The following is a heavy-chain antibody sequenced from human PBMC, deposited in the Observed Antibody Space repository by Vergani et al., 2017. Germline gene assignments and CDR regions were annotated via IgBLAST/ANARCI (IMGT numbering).Heavy chain of an antibody. CDR3: VRDDATVTRGDF. CDR1: GYTFIRYG. J-gene: IGHJ4*02. D-gene: IGHD4-17*01. CDR2: TNTYNGNT. V-gene: IGHV1-18*01. Sequence: QVPLVQSGAEVKKPGASVKVSCKASGYTFIRYGISWVRQAPGQGLDWMGWTNTYNGNTNDAQKLQGRVIMTTDTSTSIAYMELRSLRSDDTAVYYCVRDDATVTRGDFWGQGTLVTVSS.